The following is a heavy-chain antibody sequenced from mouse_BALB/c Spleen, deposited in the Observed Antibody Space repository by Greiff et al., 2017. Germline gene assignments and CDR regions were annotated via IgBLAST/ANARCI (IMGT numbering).Heavy chain of an antibody. CDR2: ISDGGSYT. Sequence: EVHLVESGGGLVKPGGSLKLSCAASGFTFSDYYMYWVRQTPEKRLEWVATISDGGSYTYYPDSVKGRFTISRDNAKNNLYLQMSSLKSEDTAMYYCARAFYYGHGVWFAYWGQGTLVTVSA. J-gene: IGHJ3*01. CDR3: ARAFYYGHGVWFAY. V-gene: IGHV5-4*02. D-gene: IGHD2-1*01. CDR1: GFTFSDYY.